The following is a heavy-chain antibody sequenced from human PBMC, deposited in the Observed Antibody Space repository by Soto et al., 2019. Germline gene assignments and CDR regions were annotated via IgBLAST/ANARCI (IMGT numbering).Heavy chain of an antibody. Sequence: QITVKESGLTLVKPTETLTLTCTFSGFSLSSIGMGVGWIRQPPGKALEWLALIYWDDDKRYSPSLSSRLTITRDPSKNQVDLTMTTMDPVDTATYYCASLTRGVYDSDRLWEKFDYWGQGTLVTVSS. V-gene: IGHV2-5*02. J-gene: IGHJ4*02. CDR2: IYWDDDK. CDR3: ASLTRGVYDSDRLWEKFDY. D-gene: IGHD5-12*01. CDR1: GFSLSSIGMG.